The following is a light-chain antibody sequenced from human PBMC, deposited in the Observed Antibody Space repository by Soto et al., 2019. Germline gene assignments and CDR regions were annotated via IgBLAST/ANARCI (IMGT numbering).Light chain of an antibody. Sequence: QSVLTQPPSVSGAPGQRVTISCTGSSSHIGAGYDVHWYQQLPGTAPKLLIYGNSNRPSGAPDRFSGSKSGTSASLAITGLQAEDEADYYCQSYDSSLSGYVVFGGGTKVTVL. CDR1: SSHIGAGYD. J-gene: IGLJ2*01. V-gene: IGLV1-40*01. CDR2: GNS. CDR3: QSYDSSLSGYVV.